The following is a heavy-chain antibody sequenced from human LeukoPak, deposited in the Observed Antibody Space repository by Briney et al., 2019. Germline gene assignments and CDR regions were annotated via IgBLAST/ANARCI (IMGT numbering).Heavy chain of an antibody. V-gene: IGHV3-23*01. J-gene: IGHJ4*02. CDR2: ISGSGGST. CDR3: AKDGKTRNWNYFQAKAVY. D-gene: IGHD1-7*01. CDR1: GFTVSTYA. Sequence: PGGSLRLSCAASGFTVSTYAMSWVRQAPGKGLEWVSGISGSGGSTYYADSVKGRFTISRDNSKNTLYLQVNSLRAEDTAVYYCAKDGKTRNWNYFQAKAVYWGQGTQVTVSS.